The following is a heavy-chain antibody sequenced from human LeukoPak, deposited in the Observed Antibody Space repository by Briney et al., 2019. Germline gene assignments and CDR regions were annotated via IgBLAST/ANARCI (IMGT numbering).Heavy chain of an antibody. J-gene: IGHJ4*02. CDR2: IYTSGST. Sequence: SQTLSLTCTVSGGSISSGSYYWSRIRQPAGKGLEWIGSIYTSGSTNYNPSLKSRVTISVDTSKNQLYLKLSPVTAEHTAVYYCGREVGATEEFRGQGTLVTVSS. CDR1: GGSISSGSYY. D-gene: IGHD1-26*01. CDR3: GREVGATEEF. V-gene: IGHV4-61*02.